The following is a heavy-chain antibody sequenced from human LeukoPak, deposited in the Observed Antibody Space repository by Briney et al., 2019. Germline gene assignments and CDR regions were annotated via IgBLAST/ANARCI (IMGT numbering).Heavy chain of an antibody. V-gene: IGHV3-48*04. CDR2: ITSRGSTK. J-gene: IGHJ4*02. CDR3: ARVFGSSSWYPLYLDY. CDR1: RFTFNTYA. Sequence: GGSLRLSCAASRFTFNTYAVNWVRQAPGKGVEWASYITSRGSTKYYSDSVKGRFTISRDNAKNSLYLQMDSLRAEDTAVYYCARVFGSSSWYPLYLDYWGQGALVTVSS. D-gene: IGHD6-13*01.